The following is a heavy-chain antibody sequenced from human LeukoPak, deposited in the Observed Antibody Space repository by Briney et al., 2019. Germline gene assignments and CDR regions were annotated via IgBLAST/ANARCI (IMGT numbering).Heavy chain of an antibody. CDR3: ARAPTNCFDY. CDR1: GYIFTDYY. Sequence: ASVKVSCKASGYIFTDYYMHWVRQAPGQGLEWMGRINPNSGGSNYAQKFQGRVTMTRDTSISTAYMEVNRLRSDDTAVYYCARAPTNCFDYWGQGTLVTVSS. D-gene: IGHD2-15*01. V-gene: IGHV1-2*06. CDR2: INPNSGGS. J-gene: IGHJ4*02.